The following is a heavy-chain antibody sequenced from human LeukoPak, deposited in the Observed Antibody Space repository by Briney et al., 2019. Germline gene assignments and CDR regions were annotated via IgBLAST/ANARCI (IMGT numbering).Heavy chain of an antibody. J-gene: IGHJ4*02. CDR1: GFIFDDYG. CDR2: INWNGGST. V-gene: IGHV3-20*04. D-gene: IGHD3-16*01. Sequence: GPGGSLRLSCAASGFIFDDYGMNWVRQAPGKGLEWVSGINWNGGSTRYANSVRGRFTISRDNAKNSLYLQMNSLRAEDTAFYYCARGLGLGVDHWGQGTLVTVSS. CDR3: ARGLGLGVDH.